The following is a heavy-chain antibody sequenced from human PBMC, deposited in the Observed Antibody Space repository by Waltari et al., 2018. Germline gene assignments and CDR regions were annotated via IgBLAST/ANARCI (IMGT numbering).Heavy chain of an antibody. Sequence: EVQLVESGGGVVQPGGSLRLSCAASGFSLSTSCMSWVRQAPGKGLEWVANIKEDGNQKNYLDSVEGRLTVSRDNAKNSLYLQMNSLSAEDTAVYYCARDPYTGGYGAFDIWGQGTMVTVSS. D-gene: IGHD3-10*01. CDR1: GFSLSTSC. J-gene: IGHJ3*02. CDR3: ARDPYTGGYGAFDI. CDR2: IKEDGNQK. V-gene: IGHV3-7*01.